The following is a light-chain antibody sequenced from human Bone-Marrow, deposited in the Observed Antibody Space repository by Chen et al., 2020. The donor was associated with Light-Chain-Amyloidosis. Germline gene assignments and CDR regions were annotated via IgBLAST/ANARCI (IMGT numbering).Light chain of an antibody. V-gene: IGLV2-14*01. CDR2: DVS. CDR3: SAYTSVSRLVV. CDR1: RSDVGGYDY. J-gene: IGLJ3*02. Sequence: QSALTQPASVSGFPGQSITMSCVGSRSDVGGYDYVYWYRQDPGKVPLLIISDVSSRSGGISSRFSGSKAGNTASLTISGLQVEDEGDYFCSAYTSVSRLVVFGGGTRLTVL.